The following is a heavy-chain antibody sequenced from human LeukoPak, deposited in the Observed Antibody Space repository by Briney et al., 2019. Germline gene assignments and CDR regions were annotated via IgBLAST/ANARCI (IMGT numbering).Heavy chain of an antibody. Sequence: PGGSLRLSCAASGFTFSSYGMHWVRQAPGKGLEWVAVIWYDGSNRYYADSVKGRFTISRDNSKNTLYLQMNSLRAEDTAVYYCARAIGDYVHHGGFDYWGQGTLVTVSS. J-gene: IGHJ4*02. D-gene: IGHD4-17*01. CDR2: IWYDGSNR. CDR3: ARAIGDYVHHGGFDY. CDR1: GFTFSSYG. V-gene: IGHV3-33*01.